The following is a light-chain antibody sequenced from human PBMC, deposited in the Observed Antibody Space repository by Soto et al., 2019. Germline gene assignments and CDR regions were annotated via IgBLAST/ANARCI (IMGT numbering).Light chain of an antibody. CDR1: SSDVGGYNY. J-gene: IGLJ1*01. CDR3: SSYRSGGTFV. Sequence: QSVLTQPASVSGSPGQSIAISCTGTSSDVGGYNYVSWHQQHPGKAPKVLISVVSNRPSGVSNRFSGSKSGNTASLTISGLQAEGEADYYCSSYRSGGTFVFGSGTKVTAL. V-gene: IGLV2-14*01. CDR2: VVS.